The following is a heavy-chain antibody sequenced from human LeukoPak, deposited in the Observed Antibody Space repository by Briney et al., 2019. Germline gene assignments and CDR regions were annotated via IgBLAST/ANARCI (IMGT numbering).Heavy chain of an antibody. CDR1: GFTFSSYW. D-gene: IGHD5-24*01. Sequence: PGGSLRLSCAASGFTFSSYWMHWVRQAPGKGLVWVSRINSDGSSTSYADSVKGRFTISRDNSRNTLFLQMNSLRAEDTAVYYCAKVAQMDTILGKFDNWGQGTLVTVSS. V-gene: IGHV3-74*01. CDR2: INSDGSST. J-gene: IGHJ5*02. CDR3: AKVAQMDTILGKFDN.